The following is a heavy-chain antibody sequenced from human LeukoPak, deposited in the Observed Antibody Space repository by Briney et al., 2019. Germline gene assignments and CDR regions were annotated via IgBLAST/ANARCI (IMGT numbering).Heavy chain of an antibody. CDR2: ISHRGST. D-gene: IGHD5-18*01. CDR3: ARGRIQQRNYYYYMDV. J-gene: IGHJ6*03. CDR1: GGSFTGYY. V-gene: IGHV4-34*01. Sequence: SETLSLTCAVYGGSFTGYYWSWIRQPPGKGLEWIGEISHRGSTNYNPSLKSRVTISVDTSKNQFSLKLSSVTAADTAVYYCARGRIQQRNYYYYMDVWGKGTTVTVSS.